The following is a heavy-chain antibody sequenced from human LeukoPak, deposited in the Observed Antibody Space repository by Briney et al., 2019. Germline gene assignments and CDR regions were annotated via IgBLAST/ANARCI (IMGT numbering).Heavy chain of an antibody. V-gene: IGHV3-7*03. CDR1: GFSFSNHW. D-gene: IGHD3-16*01. CDR2: IKPDGSQQ. Sequence: GGSLRLSCAASGFSFSNHWMTWVRQAPGKGLEWVANIKPDGSQQYYVDSMKGRFTISRDNAENSLYLQMNSLRTEDTAVYYCARHGPSYYFDYWGQGTPVTVSS. J-gene: IGHJ4*02. CDR3: ARHGPSYYFDY.